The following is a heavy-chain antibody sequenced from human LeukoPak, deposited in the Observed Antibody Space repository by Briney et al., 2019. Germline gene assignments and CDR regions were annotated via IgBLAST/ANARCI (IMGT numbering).Heavy chain of an antibody. CDR1: GFTFSSYW. CDR2: INSDGGST. J-gene: IGHJ4*02. V-gene: IGHV3-74*01. D-gene: IGHD4-17*01. CDR3: ARIPNDYGDYVAY. Sequence: GGSLRLSCAASGFTFSSYWMHWVRQAPGKGLVWVSRINSDGGSTSYADSVKGRFTISRDNAKNTLYLQMNSLRAEDTAVYYCARIPNDYGDYVAYWGQGTLVTVSS.